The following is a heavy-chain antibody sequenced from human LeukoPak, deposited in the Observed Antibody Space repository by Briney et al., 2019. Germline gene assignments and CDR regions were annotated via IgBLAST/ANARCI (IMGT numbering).Heavy chain of an antibody. J-gene: IGHJ4*02. V-gene: IGHV3-13*01. CDR3: ARDAAAGPYYFDY. CDR1: GFIFSDYD. CDR2: LGIAGDT. Sequence: GGSLRLSCAGSGFIFSDYDIHWVRQAPGKGLEWVSVLGIAGDTYYADSVKGRFTISRDNSKNTLYLQMNSLRAEDTAVYYCARDAAAGPYYFDYWGQGTLVTVSS. D-gene: IGHD6-13*01.